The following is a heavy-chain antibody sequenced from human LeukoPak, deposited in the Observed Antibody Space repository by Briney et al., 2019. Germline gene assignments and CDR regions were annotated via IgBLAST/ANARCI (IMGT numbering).Heavy chain of an antibody. V-gene: IGHV4-34*01. CDR1: GGSFSGYY. D-gene: IGHD5-12*01. CDR2: INHSGST. J-gene: IGHJ5*02. CDR3: ARGFRGGYDS. Sequence: SETRSLTCAVYGGSFSGYYWSCIRQPPGKGLEWIGEINHSGSTNYNPSLKSRVTISVDTSKNQFSLKLSSVTAADTAVYYCARGFRGGYDSWGQGTLVTVSS.